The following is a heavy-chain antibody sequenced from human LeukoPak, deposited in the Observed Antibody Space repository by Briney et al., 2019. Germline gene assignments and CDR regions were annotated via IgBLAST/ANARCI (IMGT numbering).Heavy chain of an antibody. V-gene: IGHV3-7*01. CDR2: IKQDGSEK. CDR1: GFTLSSYW. J-gene: IGHJ4*02. Sequence: PGGSLRLSCAASGFTLSSYWMSWVRQAPGKGLEWVANIKQDGSEKYYVDSVKGRFTISRDNAKNSLYLQMNSLRAEDTAVYYCARGQSTPYSSSSYYFDYWGQGTLVTVSS. D-gene: IGHD6-6*01. CDR3: ARGQSTPYSSSSYYFDY.